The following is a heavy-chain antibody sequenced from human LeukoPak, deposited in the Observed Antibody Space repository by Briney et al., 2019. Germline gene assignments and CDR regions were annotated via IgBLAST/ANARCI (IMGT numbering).Heavy chain of an antibody. V-gene: IGHV3-48*01. D-gene: IGHD7-27*01. J-gene: IGHJ4*02. CDR2: ISSSSSTI. Sequence: HPGGSLRLSCAASGFTFSSYSMNWVRQAPGKGLEWVSYISSSSSTIYYADSVKGRFTISRDNSKNTLYLQMNSLRAEDTAVYYCVQDWAWGAFGYWGQGTLVTVSS. CDR1: GFTFSSYS. CDR3: VQDWAWGAFGY.